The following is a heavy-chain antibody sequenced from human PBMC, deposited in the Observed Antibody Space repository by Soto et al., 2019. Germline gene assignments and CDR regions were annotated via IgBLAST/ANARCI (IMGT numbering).Heavy chain of an antibody. Sequence: QVQLVQSGAEVKQPGASVKVSCKASGFTFTHYGFSWVRQAPGQGLELVGWISAYNGNTYYAQKLQDRVTLTPNTPTSTACMELRSLRSDDPAMYYCARPPLPSGYCDSTSCQNWSDHWGQGTLVTVSS. CDR2: ISAYNGNT. V-gene: IGHV1-18*01. J-gene: IGHJ5*02. CDR3: ARPPLPSGYCDSTSCQNWSDH. D-gene: IGHD2-2*01. CDR1: GFTFTHYG.